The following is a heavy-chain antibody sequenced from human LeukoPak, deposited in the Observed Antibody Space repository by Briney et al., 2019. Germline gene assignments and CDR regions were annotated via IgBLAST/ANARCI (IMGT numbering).Heavy chain of an antibody. V-gene: IGHV3-23*01. CDR2: ISGRGVST. CDR3: ANTTTETPGWFDP. CDR1: GFTFSSYA. J-gene: IGHJ5*02. D-gene: IGHD4-11*01. Sequence: GGSLRLSCAASGFTFSSYAMSWVRQAPGKGLGWVSAISGRGVSTYYADSVKGRFTISRDNSKNTLYLQMNSLRAEDTAFYYCANTTTETPGWFDPWGQGTLVTVSS.